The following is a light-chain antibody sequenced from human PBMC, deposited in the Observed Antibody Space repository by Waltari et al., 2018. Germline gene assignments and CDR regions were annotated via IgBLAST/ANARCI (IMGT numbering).Light chain of an antibody. CDR2: WAS. Sequence: DIVMTQSPDSLAVSLGERATINCKSSQSVLYSSNHKNYLAGYQQKPGQPPNLLIYWASTRESGVPDRFSGSGSGTDFTLTISSLQAEDVAVYYCQQYYSTPQTFGQGTKVEIK. CDR3: QQYYSTPQT. J-gene: IGKJ1*01. CDR1: QSVLYSSNHKNY. V-gene: IGKV4-1*01.